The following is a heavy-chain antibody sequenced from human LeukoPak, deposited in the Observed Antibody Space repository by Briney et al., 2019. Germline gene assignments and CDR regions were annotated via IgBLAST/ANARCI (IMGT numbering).Heavy chain of an antibody. CDR2: ISSSGSTI. D-gene: IGHD3-22*01. J-gene: IGHJ4*02. Sequence: QPGGSLILSCAASGFTFSSYEMNWVRQAPGKGLEWVSYISSSGSTIYYADSVKGRFTISRDNAKNSLYLQMNSLRAEDTAVYYCARQAYYDSSGYYWGPFDYWGQGTLVTVSS. V-gene: IGHV3-48*03. CDR3: ARQAYYDSSGYYWGPFDY. CDR1: GFTFSSYE.